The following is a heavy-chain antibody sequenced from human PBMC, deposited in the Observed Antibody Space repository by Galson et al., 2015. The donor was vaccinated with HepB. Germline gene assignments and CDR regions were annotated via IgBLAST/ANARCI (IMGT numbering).Heavy chain of an antibody. CDR1: GFRFSTDS. CDR2: ISRSSNVV. J-gene: IGHJ6*02. V-gene: IGHV3-48*01. CDR3: AREVHAVQVWSAPQPKTHDYGLDV. D-gene: IGHD1-1*01. Sequence: SLRLSCAASGFRFSTDSMMWVRQPPGKGLEWLAYISRSSNVVYYADSVKGRFTFSRDNAKNSLYLQMNSLRAEDTAVYHCAREVHAVQVWSAPQPKTHDYGLDVWGQGTTVIVSS.